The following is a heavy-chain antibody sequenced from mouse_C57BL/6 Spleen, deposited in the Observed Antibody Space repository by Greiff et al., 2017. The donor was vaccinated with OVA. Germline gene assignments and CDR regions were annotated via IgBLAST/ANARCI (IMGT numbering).Heavy chain of an antibody. CDR3: ARERVKAWFAY. V-gene: IGHV1-20*01. J-gene: IGHJ3*01. Sequence: VQLQQSGPELVKPGDSVKISSKASGYSFTGYFMNWVMQSHGKSLEWIGRINPYNGDTFYNQKFKGKATLTVDKSSSTAHMELRSLTSEDSAVYYCARERVKAWFAYWGQGTLVTVSA. D-gene: IGHD1-3*01. CDR2: INPYNGDT. CDR1: GYSFTGYF.